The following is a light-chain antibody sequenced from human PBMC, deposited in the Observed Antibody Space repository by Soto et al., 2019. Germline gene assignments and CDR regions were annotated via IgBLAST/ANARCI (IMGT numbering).Light chain of an antibody. J-gene: IGKJ1*01. CDR2: KAS. V-gene: IGKV1-5*03. Sequence: DIQMTQSPSTLSASVGDRVTITCRASHTINELLAWYQQKPGKAPKLLIFKASNLESGVPSRFSGSGSGTEFSLIINSLQPDDFATYYCQQYGRLSTFGQGTKVEIK. CDR1: HTINEL. CDR3: QQYGRLST.